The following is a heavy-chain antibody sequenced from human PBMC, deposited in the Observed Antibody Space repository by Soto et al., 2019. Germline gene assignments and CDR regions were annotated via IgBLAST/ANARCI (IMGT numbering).Heavy chain of an antibody. CDR1: GFTFSSYG. CDR2: IWYDGSNK. J-gene: IGHJ4*02. Sequence: QVQLVESGGGVVQPGRSLRLSCAASGFTFSSYGMHWVRQAPGKGLEWVAVIWYDGSNKYYADSVKGRFTISRDNSKNTLYLQMNSLRAEDTAVYYCAREDVYDFWSGPFDYWGQGTLVTVSS. V-gene: IGHV3-33*01. CDR3: AREDVYDFWSGPFDY. D-gene: IGHD3-3*01.